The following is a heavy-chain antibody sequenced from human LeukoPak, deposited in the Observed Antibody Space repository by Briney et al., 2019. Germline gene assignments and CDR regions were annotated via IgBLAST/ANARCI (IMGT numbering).Heavy chain of an antibody. Sequence: GGSLRLSCAASGFTFSSYSMNWVRQAPGKGLEWVSYISSSGSTKYYADSVKGRFTISRDNALNSLYLQMNSLRDEDTAVYYCAIEGYCSGGTCYTNWFDTWGQGTLVTVSS. CDR2: ISSSGSTK. D-gene: IGHD2-15*01. CDR1: GFTFSSYS. J-gene: IGHJ5*02. CDR3: AIEGYCSGGTCYTNWFDT. V-gene: IGHV3-48*02.